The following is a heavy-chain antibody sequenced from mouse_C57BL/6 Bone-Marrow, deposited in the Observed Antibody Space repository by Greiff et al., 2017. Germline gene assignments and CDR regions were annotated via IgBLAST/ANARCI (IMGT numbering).Heavy chain of an antibody. CDR3: ANLLRVPYWYFDV. D-gene: IGHD2-14*01. CDR2: INPSSGYT. Sequence: QVQLQQSGAELARPGASVKMSCKASGYTFTSYTMHWVKQRPGQGLEWIGYINPSSGYTKYNQKFKDKATLTAEKSSSTAYMQLSSLTSEDSAVYYCANLLRVPYWYFDVWGTGTTVTVSS. V-gene: IGHV1-4*01. CDR1: GYTFTSYT. J-gene: IGHJ1*03.